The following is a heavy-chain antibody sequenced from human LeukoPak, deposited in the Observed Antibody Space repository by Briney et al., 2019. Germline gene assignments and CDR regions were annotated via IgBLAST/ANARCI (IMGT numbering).Heavy chain of an antibody. V-gene: IGHV1-2*02. CDR1: GYSFTVYY. CDR3: ANLNHVNY. Sequence: ASVKVSCKASGYSFTVYYMHWVRQAPGQGLEWMGWINPNSGGTNYAQKFQGRVTMTRDTSTSTVYMELSSLRSEDTAVYYCANLNHVNYWGQGTLVTVSS. J-gene: IGHJ4*02. CDR2: INPNSGGT.